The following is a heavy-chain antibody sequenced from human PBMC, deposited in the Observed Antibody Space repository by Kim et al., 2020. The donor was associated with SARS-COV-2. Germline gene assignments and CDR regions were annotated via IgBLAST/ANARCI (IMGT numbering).Heavy chain of an antibody. J-gene: IGHJ5*01. CDR3: ARAVPATNCFVS. CDR1: GFTFSNFW. Sequence: GGSLRLSCAASGFTFSNFWMDWVRQAPGKGLVWVARINTDGSSTAYADSVKGRFTVSRDNAMDTLYLHMNSLSVEDAAVYYCARAVPATNCFVSWGQGTLVTVSP. V-gene: IGHV3-74*01. D-gene: IGHD6-19*01. CDR2: INTDGSST.